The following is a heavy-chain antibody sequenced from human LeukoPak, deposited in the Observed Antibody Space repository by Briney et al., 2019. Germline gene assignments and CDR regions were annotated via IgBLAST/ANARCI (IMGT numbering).Heavy chain of an antibody. CDR2: MNTNSGNT. D-gene: IGHD3-3*01. CDR1: GYTFTSYD. V-gene: IGHV1-8*03. J-gene: IGHJ4*02. CDR3: ARGPTPTRYYDFWSGYDY. Sequence: GASVKVSCKASGYTFTSYDINWVRQATGQGLEWMGWMNTNSGNTGYAQKFQGRVTITRNTSISTAYMELSSLRSEDTAVYYCARGPTPTRYYDFWSGYDYWGQGTLVTVSS.